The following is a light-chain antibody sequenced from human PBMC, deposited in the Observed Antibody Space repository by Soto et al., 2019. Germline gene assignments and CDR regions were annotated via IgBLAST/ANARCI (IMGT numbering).Light chain of an antibody. J-gene: IGKJ5*01. CDR3: QQARRFPIT. Sequence: DIQMTQSPSTLSGSVGDRVTITCRASQTISSWLAWYQQKPGKAPKLLIYKASTLKSGVPSRFSGSGSGTEFTLTISSLQPEDFAVYYCQQARRFPITFGQGTRLEIK. CDR2: KAS. V-gene: IGKV1-5*03. CDR1: QTISSW.